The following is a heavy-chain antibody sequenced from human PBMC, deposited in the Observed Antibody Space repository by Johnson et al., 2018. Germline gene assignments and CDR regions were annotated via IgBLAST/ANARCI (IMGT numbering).Heavy chain of an antibody. CDR3: AKDLVMDV. CDR1: GFTFSSYA. CDR2: ISYDGSNK. J-gene: IGHJ6*03. Sequence: QVQLVQSGGGVVQXGRSLRLSCAASGFTFSSYAMHWVRQAPGKGLAWVALISYDGSNKYFTDSVKGRSTISRDNSKNTLYLQMNSLRAEDTAVYYCAKDLVMDVWGKGTTVTVS. V-gene: IGHV3-30*18.